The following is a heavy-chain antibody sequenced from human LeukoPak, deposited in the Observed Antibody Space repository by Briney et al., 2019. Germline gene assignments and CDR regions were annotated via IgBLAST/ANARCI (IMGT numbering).Heavy chain of an antibody. J-gene: IGHJ4*02. CDR1: GFTFSSYE. CDR2: IYYVGST. Sequence: GSLRLSCAASGFTFSSYEMNWVRQAPGKGLEWIGNIYYVGSTYYNPSLNSRVTISVDTSKNQFSLKLSSVTAADTAVYYCARQPTMVRGVIGYWGQGTLVTVSS. V-gene: IGHV4-59*08. CDR3: ARQPTMVRGVIGY. D-gene: IGHD3-10*01.